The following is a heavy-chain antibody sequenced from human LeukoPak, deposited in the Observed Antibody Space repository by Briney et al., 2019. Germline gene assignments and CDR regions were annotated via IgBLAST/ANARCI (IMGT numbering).Heavy chain of an antibody. CDR3: ARDRGNYYDSSGYRHAFDI. D-gene: IGHD3-22*01. CDR1: GYTFTGYY. V-gene: IGHV1-18*04. J-gene: IGHJ3*02. Sequence: GASVKVSCKASGYTFTGYYMHWVRQATGQGLEWMGWISAYNGNTNYAQKLQGRVTMTTDTSTSTAYMELRSLRSDDTAVYYCARDRGNYYDSSGYRHAFDIWGQGTMVTVSS. CDR2: ISAYNGNT.